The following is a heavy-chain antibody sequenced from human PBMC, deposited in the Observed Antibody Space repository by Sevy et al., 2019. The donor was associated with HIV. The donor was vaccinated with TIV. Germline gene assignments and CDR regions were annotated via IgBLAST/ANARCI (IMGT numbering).Heavy chain of an antibody. Sequence: GGFLRLSCAASGFTFSSYSMNWVRQAPGKGLEWVSYISSSSSTIYYADSVKGRFTISRDNAKNSLYLQMNSLRAEDTAVYYCASNLLGYYDFWSGYYPLDYWGQGTLVTVSS. V-gene: IGHV3-48*01. J-gene: IGHJ4*02. D-gene: IGHD3-3*01. CDR3: ASNLLGYYDFWSGYYPLDY. CDR2: ISSSSSTI. CDR1: GFTFSSYS.